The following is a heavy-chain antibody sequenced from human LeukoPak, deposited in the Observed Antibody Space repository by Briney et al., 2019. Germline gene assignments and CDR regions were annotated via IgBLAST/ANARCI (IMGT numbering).Heavy chain of an antibody. V-gene: IGHV3-15*01. CDR2: IKRKIDGETT. J-gene: IGHJ4*02. D-gene: IGHD3-9*01. CDR1: GFTFSDCW. CDR3: VAGLGSSELDY. Sequence: GGSLRLPCATSGFTFSDCWMSWVRQAPGKGLEWVGRIKRKIDGETTDYGAPVKGRFTISRDDSKNMLYLQMSSLQTEDAAVYYCVAGLGSSELDYWGQGTLVTVSS.